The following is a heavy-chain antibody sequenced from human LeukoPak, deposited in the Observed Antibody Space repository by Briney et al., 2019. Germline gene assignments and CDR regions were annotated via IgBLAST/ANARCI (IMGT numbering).Heavy chain of an antibody. CDR1: GFTFSGSA. D-gene: IGHD3-16*01. V-gene: IGHV3-30*04. CDR3: AKDWGDYWKYFQH. CDR2: ISYDGSNK. Sequence: PGGSLRLSCAASGFTFSGSAIHWVRQAPGKGLEWVAVISYDGSNKYYADSVKGRFTISRDNSKNTLYLQMNSLRAEDTAVYYCAKDWGDYWKYFQHWGQGTLVTVSS. J-gene: IGHJ1*01.